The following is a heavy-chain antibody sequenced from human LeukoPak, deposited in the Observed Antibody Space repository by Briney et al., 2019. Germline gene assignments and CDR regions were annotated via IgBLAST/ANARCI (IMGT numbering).Heavy chain of an antibody. CDR2: IYYSGST. J-gene: IGHJ4*02. CDR1: GGSISSSSYY. Sequence: PSETLSLTCTVSGGSISSSSYYWGWIRQPPGKGLEWIGSIYYSGSTYYNPSLKSRVTISVDTSKNQFSLKLSSVTAADTAVYYCARIGLRREFSLLWFGEDYFDYWGQGTLVTVSS. CDR3: ARIGLRREFSLLWFGEDYFDY. D-gene: IGHD3-10*01. V-gene: IGHV4-39*07.